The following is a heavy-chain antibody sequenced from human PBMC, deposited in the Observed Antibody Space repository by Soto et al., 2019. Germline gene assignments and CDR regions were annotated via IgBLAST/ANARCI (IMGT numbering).Heavy chain of an antibody. CDR3: AKSHTTSGWYVTTDY. V-gene: IGHV3-9*01. D-gene: IGHD6-19*01. J-gene: IGHJ4*02. CDR2: ISWNSGSI. Sequence: LSLTCTVSGGSISTYYWNWVRQAPGKGLEWVSAISWNSGSIEYEDSVKGRFTISRDNAKNSMYLKMNSLRAEDTALYYCAKSHTTSGWYVTTDYWGQGNRVTVSS. CDR1: GGSISTYY.